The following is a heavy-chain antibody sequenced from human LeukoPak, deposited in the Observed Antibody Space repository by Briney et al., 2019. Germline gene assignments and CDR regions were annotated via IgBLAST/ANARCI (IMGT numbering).Heavy chain of an antibody. CDR3: ARDRYAYGSGSCFDY. V-gene: IGHV3-11*06. CDR1: GFTFSDYY. D-gene: IGHD3-10*01. Sequence: PGGSLRLSCAASGFTFSDYYMSWIRQAPGKGLEWVSYISSSSSYTNYADSVKGRFTISRDNAKTSLYLQMNSLRAEDTAVYYCARDRYAYGSGSCFDYWGQGTLVTVSS. J-gene: IGHJ4*02. CDR2: ISSSSSYT.